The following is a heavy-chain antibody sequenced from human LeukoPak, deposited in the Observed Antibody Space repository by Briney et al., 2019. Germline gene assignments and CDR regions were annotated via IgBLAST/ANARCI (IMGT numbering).Heavy chain of an antibody. CDR2: ISYDGSNK. J-gene: IGHJ4*02. CDR1: GFTFSSYG. Sequence: GRSLRLSCAASGFTFSSYGMHWVRQAPGKGLEWVAVISYDGSNKYYADSVKGRFTISRDNSKNTLYLQVNSLRAEDTAVYYCAKLATVADYWGQGTLVTVSS. CDR3: AKLATVADY. D-gene: IGHD4-11*01. V-gene: IGHV3-30*18.